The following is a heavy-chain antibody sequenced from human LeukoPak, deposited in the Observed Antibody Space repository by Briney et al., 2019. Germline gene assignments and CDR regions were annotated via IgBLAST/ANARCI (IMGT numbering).Heavy chain of an antibody. V-gene: IGHV1-8*03. J-gene: IGHJ4*02. CDR2: MNPNSGNT. D-gene: IGHD3-22*01. CDR3: ARASIQDYYDSSGSFDY. CDR1: GYTFTSYD. Sequence: ASVKVSCKASGYTFTSYDVNWVRQAPGQGLEWVGWMNPNSGNTGYAQKFQGRVTITTDESTSTAYMELSSLRSEDTAVYYCARASIQDYYDSSGSFDYWGQGTLVTVSS.